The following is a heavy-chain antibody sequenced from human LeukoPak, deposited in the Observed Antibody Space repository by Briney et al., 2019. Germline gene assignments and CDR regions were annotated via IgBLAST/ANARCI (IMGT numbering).Heavy chain of an antibody. CDR1: GFTFSSYS. CDR2: ISSSSSYI. Sequence: GGFLRLSCAASGFTFSSYSMNWVRQAPGKGLEWVSSISSSSSYIYYADSVKGRFTISRDNAKNSLYLQMNSLRAEDTAVYYCAREEEDQLQFWAYYYYYGMDVWGQGTTVTVSS. J-gene: IGHJ6*02. D-gene: IGHD5-24*01. CDR3: AREEEDQLQFWAYYYYYGMDV. V-gene: IGHV3-21*01.